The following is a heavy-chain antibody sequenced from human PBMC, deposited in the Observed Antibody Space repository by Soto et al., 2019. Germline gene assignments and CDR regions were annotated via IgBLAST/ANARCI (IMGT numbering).Heavy chain of an antibody. J-gene: IGHJ3*02. D-gene: IGHD3-3*01. Sequence: EVQLVESGGGLVQPGGSLRLSCAASGFTVSSNYMSWVRQAPGKGLEWVSVIYSGGSTYYADSVKGRFTISRDNSKNTLYLQMNSLRAEDTAVYYCAREGGPEWLLFGAFDIWGQGTMVTVSS. CDR2: IYSGGST. CDR3: AREGGPEWLLFGAFDI. CDR1: GFTVSSNY. V-gene: IGHV3-66*01.